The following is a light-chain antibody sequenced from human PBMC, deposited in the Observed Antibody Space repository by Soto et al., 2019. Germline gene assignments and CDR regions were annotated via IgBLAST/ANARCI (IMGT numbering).Light chain of an antibody. J-gene: IGKJ1*01. CDR2: AAS. CDR1: QSIGSN. Sequence: DLRMTRSPSSLSASVRDRVTITCRASQSIGSNLNWYQQSPGRAPKLLVFAASSKSRGVPLRFDARGSGTDFSLTINSLQPEDVATYYCQQTHTFPWTFGQGTKVDVK. V-gene: IGKV1-39*01. CDR3: QQTHTFPWT.